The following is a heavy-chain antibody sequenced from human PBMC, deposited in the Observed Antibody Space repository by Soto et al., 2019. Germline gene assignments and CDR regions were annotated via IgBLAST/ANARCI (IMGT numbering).Heavy chain of an antibody. D-gene: IGHD3-16*01. J-gene: IGHJ4*02. CDR3: ARRWGGALDY. CDR1: GGSMSSYY. CDR2: IYYSGST. V-gene: IGHV4-59*08. Sequence: QVQLQESGPGLVKPSETLSLTCTVSGGSMSSYYWSWIRQPPGKGLEWIGYIYYSGSTNYNPSLKSRVPISVDPSKNPFSLKLNSVTAADTAVYYCARRWGGALDYWGQGTLVTVSS.